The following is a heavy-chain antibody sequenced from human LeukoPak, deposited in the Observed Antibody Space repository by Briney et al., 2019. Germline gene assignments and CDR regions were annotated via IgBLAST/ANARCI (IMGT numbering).Heavy chain of an antibody. CDR1: GFTFSDYA. Sequence: GALRLSCAASGFTFSDYAMHWVRQAPGKELEYVSASSSNGGSIHYANSVKGRFTISRDNSKNTLYLQMDSLRAEDTAVYYCARDTCGCGSGWHLYWYFDLWGRGTLVTVSS. CDR3: ARDTCGCGSGWHLYWYFDL. D-gene: IGHD6-19*01. CDR2: SSSNGGSI. J-gene: IGHJ2*01. V-gene: IGHV3-64*01.